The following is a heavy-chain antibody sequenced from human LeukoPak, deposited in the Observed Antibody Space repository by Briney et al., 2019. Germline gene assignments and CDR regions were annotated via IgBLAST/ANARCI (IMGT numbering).Heavy chain of an antibody. Sequence: SVKVSCKASGGTFSSYAISWVRQAPGQGLEWMGGIIPIFGTANYAQKFQGRVMITADESTSTAYMELSSLRSEDTAVYYCARARDWAGYSYGFYYWGQGTLVTVSS. D-gene: IGHD5-18*01. V-gene: IGHV1-69*13. CDR3: ARARDWAGYSYGFYY. J-gene: IGHJ4*02. CDR1: GGTFSSYA. CDR2: IIPIFGTA.